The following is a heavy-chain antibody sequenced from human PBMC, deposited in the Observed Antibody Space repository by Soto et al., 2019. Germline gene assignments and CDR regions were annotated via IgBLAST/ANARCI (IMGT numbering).Heavy chain of an antibody. J-gene: IGHJ5*02. CDR2: ISSSSASI. V-gene: IGHV3-21*01. D-gene: IGHD3-16*01. CDR3: AGWGSVYP. CDR1: GFLFSSHT. Sequence: PGGSLRLSCAASGFLFSSHTMNWVRQAPGKGLEWVSSISSSSASIYYEDSVKGRFTISRDNAKNSLFLQMNSLRADDTAVYYCAGWGSVYPWGQGTLVTVSS.